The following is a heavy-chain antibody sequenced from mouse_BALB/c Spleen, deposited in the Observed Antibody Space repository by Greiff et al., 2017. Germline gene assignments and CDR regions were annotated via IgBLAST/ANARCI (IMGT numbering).Heavy chain of an antibody. V-gene: IGHV1-5*01. CDR2: IYPGNSDT. D-gene: IGHD4-1*02. Sequence: VQLQQSGTVLARPGASVKMSCKASGYTFTSYWMHWVKQRPGQGLEWIGAIYPGNSDTSYNQKFKGKAKLTAVTSTSTAYMELSSLTNEDSAVYYCTRQLGGGFAWFAYWGQGTLVTVSA. CDR3: TRQLGGGFAWFAY. CDR1: GYTFTSYW. J-gene: IGHJ3*01.